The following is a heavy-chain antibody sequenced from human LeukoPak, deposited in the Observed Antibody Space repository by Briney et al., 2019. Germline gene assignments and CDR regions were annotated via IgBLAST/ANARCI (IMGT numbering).Heavy chain of an antibody. Sequence: PSETLSLTCTVSGGSISSYYWSWIRQPPGKGLEWIGYIYYSGSTNYNPSLKSRVTISVDTSKNQFSLKLSSVTAADTAVYYCARDSSGRTDTFDAWGQGTMVTVSS. CDR1: GGSISSYY. D-gene: IGHD6-19*01. V-gene: IGHV4-59*01. J-gene: IGHJ3*01. CDR2: IYYSGST. CDR3: ARDSSGRTDTFDA.